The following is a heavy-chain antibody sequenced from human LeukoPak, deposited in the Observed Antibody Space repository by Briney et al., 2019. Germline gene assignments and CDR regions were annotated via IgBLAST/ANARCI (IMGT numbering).Heavy chain of an antibody. D-gene: IGHD4-23*01. CDR2: IYYSGST. CDR3: ARGPVAGGLDY. CDR1: GGSISSDSFY. Sequence: PSETLSLTCTVSGGSISSDSFYWGWIRQPPGKGLEWIGSIYYSGSTYYNPSLKSRVTISVDTSKNQFSLKLSSVTAADTAVYYCARGPVAGGLDYWGQGTLVTVSS. J-gene: IGHJ4*02. V-gene: IGHV4-39*07.